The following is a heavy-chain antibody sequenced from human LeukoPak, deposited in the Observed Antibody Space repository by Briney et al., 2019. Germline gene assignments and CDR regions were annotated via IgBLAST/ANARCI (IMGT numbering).Heavy chain of an antibody. CDR3: AKGDGSTGGYLDY. D-gene: IGHD2-2*01. V-gene: IGHV3-23*01. Sequence: GGSLTLSCALSGFTLCDYYMSWIRQAPGKGLECVSAIIASRGSTYYADSVEGRFTISRNNSQNTLYLQMDRLGADGTAGYYCAKGDGSTGGYLDYWGGGTLVSVSS. J-gene: IGHJ4*02. CDR1: GFTLCDYY. CDR2: IIASRGST.